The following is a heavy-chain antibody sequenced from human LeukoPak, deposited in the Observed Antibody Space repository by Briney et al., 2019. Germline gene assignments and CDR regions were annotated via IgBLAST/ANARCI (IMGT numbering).Heavy chain of an antibody. J-gene: IGHJ4*02. Sequence: GASVKVSCKVFGSTLTQLSMHWVRQAPGKGLEWMGGFDPEADETVYAQNFHGRVTVTDDTLSDTTYMELSSLRSEDTAVYYCATGSSWYGGFDYWGQGTLVTVSS. CDR2: FDPEADET. CDR3: ATGSSWYGGFDY. D-gene: IGHD6-13*01. CDR1: GSTLTQLS. V-gene: IGHV1-24*01.